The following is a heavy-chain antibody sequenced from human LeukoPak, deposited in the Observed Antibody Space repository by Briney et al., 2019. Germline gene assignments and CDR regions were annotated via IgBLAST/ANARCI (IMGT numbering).Heavy chain of an antibody. Sequence: SETLSLTCTVSGASISSSSYYWGWIRQPPGKGLEWIGSNYYSASTYYNPSLKSRATISVDTSKNQFSLKLSSVTAADTAVYYCARAYYYDSSGYLDYWGQGTLVTVSS. D-gene: IGHD3-22*01. J-gene: IGHJ4*02. CDR1: GASISSSSYY. CDR3: ARAYYYDSSGYLDY. V-gene: IGHV4-39*07. CDR2: NYYSAST.